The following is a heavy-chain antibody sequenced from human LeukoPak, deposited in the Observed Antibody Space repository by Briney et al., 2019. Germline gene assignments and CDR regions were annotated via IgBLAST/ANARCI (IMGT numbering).Heavy chain of an antibody. CDR2: ISAYNGNT. Sequence: ASVKVSCKASGYTFTSYGISWVRQAPGQGLEWMXWISAYNGNTNYAQKLQGRVTMTTDTSTSTAYMELRSLRSDDTAVYYCARDRKGYSYGEFDYWGQGTLVTVSS. V-gene: IGHV1-18*04. CDR3: ARDRKGYSYGEFDY. J-gene: IGHJ4*02. CDR1: GYTFTSYG. D-gene: IGHD5-18*01.